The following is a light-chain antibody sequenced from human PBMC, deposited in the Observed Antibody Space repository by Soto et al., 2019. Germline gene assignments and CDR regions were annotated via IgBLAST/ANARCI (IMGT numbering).Light chain of an antibody. CDR3: QQRSNWPRT. J-gene: IGKJ1*01. Sequence: EVVLTQSPDTLSLPPWERATLSCRASQSISSYLAWYQQKPGQAPRLLIYDVSNRATDIPARFSGSGSGTDFTLTISSLEPADLAVYYCQQRSNWPRTFGQGTKVDIK. V-gene: IGKV3-11*01. CDR1: QSISSY. CDR2: DVS.